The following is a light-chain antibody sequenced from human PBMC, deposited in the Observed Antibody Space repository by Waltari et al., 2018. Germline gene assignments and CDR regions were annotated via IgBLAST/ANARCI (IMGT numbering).Light chain of an antibody. CDR2: ENK. CDR3: GTWDSSLSVVV. Sequence: QPVLTQPPSVSAAAGQKVTISCSGSSSTVGGNYVAWYQHLPRTAPRLLIYENKSRPAGIPDRCSGSKSGTSATLGITGLQTGDEADYYCGTWDSSLSVVVFGGGTKLTVL. V-gene: IGLV1-51*02. CDR1: SSTVGGNY. J-gene: IGLJ2*01.